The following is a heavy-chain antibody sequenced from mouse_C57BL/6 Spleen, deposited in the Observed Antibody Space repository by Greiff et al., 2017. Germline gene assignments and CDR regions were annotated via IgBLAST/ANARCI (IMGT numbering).Heavy chain of an antibody. CDR1: GYSFTGYY. CDR2: INPSTGGT. V-gene: IGHV1-42*01. D-gene: IGHD2-1*01. CDR3: ARSGNYNWYFDV. J-gene: IGHJ1*03. Sequence: EVKLQESGPELVKPGASVKISCKASGYSFTGYYMNWVKQSPEKSLEWIGEINPSTGGTTYNQKFKAKATLTVDKSSSTAYMQLKSLTSEDSAVYYCARSGNYNWYFDVWGTGTTVTVSS.